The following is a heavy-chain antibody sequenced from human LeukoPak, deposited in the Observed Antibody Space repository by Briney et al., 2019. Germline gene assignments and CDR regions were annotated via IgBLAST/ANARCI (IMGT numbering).Heavy chain of an antibody. D-gene: IGHD6-13*01. CDR1: GFTFSTYW. CDR3: ARDLNDLLQNYRSTWYPADY. Sequence: PGGSLRLSCAASGFTFSTYWMNWVRQAPGKGLVSVSRVNNDGSSTSYADSVKGRFTISRDNTKNTLYLQMNSLRAEDTAVYYCARDLNDLLQNYRSTWYPADYWGQGTLVTVSS. J-gene: IGHJ4*02. V-gene: IGHV3-74*01. CDR2: VNNDGSST.